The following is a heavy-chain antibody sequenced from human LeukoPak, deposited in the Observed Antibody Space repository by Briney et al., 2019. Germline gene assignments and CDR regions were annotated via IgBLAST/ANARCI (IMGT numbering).Heavy chain of an antibody. J-gene: IGHJ6*02. CDR1: GFTFSSYW. Sequence: PGGSLRLSCAASGFTFSSYWMSWVRQAPGKGLEWVANIKQYGSEKYYVDSVKGRFTISRDNAKNSLYLPMNSLIAEDTAVYYCARVVGGSGSYYKDYYGMDVWGQGTTVTVSS. CDR2: IKQYGSEK. D-gene: IGHD3-10*01. V-gene: IGHV3-7*03. CDR3: ARVVGGSGSYYKDYYGMDV.